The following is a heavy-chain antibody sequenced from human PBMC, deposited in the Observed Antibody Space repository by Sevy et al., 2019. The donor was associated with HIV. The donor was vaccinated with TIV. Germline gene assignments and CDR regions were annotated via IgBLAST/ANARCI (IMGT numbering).Heavy chain of an antibody. J-gene: IGHJ6*03. CDR2: IKSKTDGGIT. CDR1: GITFSNTW. V-gene: IGHV3-15*01. CDR3: TKVMEIGQELKSYYMDV. D-gene: IGHD1-26*01. Sequence: GSLRLSCAASGITFSNTWVSRIRQAPGKGLEWVGRIKSKTDGGITDYAAPVKGRFSISRDDSKNTLYLQMSSLKTEDTALYYCTKVMEIGQELKSYYMDVWGKGTTVTVSS.